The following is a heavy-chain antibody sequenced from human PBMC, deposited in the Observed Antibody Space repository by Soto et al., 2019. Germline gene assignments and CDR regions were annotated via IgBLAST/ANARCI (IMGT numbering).Heavy chain of an antibody. Sequence: QVQLVQSGAEVKKPGASVNVSCKASGYTFTVYYMHWVRQAPGQGLEWMGWINPKSGGTMYPQKFQGRVTMTWDTSISTAYMALTRLRSDHTAVYYCARDLAKGGGSAGFDYWGQRTLDTVSS. J-gene: IGHJ4*02. CDR1: GYTFTVYY. CDR3: ARDLAKGGGSAGFDY. D-gene: IGHD1-26*01. CDR2: INPKSGGT. V-gene: IGHV1-2*02.